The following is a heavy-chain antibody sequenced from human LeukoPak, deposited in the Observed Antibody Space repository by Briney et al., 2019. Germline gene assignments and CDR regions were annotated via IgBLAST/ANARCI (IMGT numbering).Heavy chain of an antibody. Sequence: SETLSLTCTVSGGSISSYYWSWIRQPPGKGLEWIGYIYYSGSTNYNPSLKSRVTISVDTSKNQFSLKLSSVTAADTAVYYCARVSRPPQMGYYYYMDVWGKGTTVTISS. D-gene: IGHD2-8*01. J-gene: IGHJ6*03. CDR3: ARVSRPPQMGYYYYMDV. V-gene: IGHV4-59*01. CDR1: GGSISSYY. CDR2: IYYSGST.